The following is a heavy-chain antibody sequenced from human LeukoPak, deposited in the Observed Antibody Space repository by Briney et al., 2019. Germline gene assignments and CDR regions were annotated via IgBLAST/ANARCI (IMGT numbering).Heavy chain of an antibody. CDR3: AKEFLDSSGWYVSGQYYFDY. CDR1: GFTSSSYG. J-gene: IGHJ4*02. CDR2: ISYDGSNK. V-gene: IGHV3-30*18. D-gene: IGHD6-19*01. Sequence: GGSLRLSCAASGFTSSSYGMHWVRQAPGKGLEWVAVISYDGSNKYYADSVKGRFTISRDNSKNTLYPQMNSLRAEDTAVYYCAKEFLDSSGWYVSGQYYFDYWGQGTLVTVSS.